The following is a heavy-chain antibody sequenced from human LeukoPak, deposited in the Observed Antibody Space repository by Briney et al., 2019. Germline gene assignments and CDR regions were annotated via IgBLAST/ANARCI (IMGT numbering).Heavy chain of an antibody. CDR1: GGPMNNYY. J-gene: IGHJ3*02. V-gene: IGHV4-59*01. Sequence: SETLSLTCIVSGGPMNNYYWTWIRQPPGKGLEWIAYIHYTGITIYNPFLRSRVTISLDASKSQFSLKLNSVTAADTAFYYCARILEGSGAAFDIWSQGTMVTVSS. CDR3: ARILEGSGAAFDI. D-gene: IGHD3-3*02. CDR2: IHYTGIT.